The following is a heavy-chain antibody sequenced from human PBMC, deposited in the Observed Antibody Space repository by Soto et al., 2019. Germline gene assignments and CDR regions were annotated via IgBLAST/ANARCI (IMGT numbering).Heavy chain of an antibody. CDR1: GGSISSSSYY. V-gene: IGHV4-39*01. J-gene: IGHJ5*02. CDR3: ARRYRNYEILTGYTNWFDP. Sequence: PSETLSLTCTVSGGSISSSSYYWGWIRQPPGKGLEWIGSIYYSGSTYYNPSLKSRVTISVDTSKNQFSLKLSSVTAADTAVYYCARRYRNYEILTGYTNWFDPWGQGTLVTVSS. CDR2: IYYSGST. D-gene: IGHD3-9*01.